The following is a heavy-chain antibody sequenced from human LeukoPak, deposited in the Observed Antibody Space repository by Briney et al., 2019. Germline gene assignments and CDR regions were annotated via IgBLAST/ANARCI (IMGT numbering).Heavy chain of an antibody. Sequence: GRSLRLSCAASGFTFDDYALHWVRQAPGKGLEWVSGISWNSGSIGYADSVKGRFTISRDNAKNSLYLQMNSLRAEDTALYCCAKYTRFLPLYYFDYWGQGTLVTVSS. J-gene: IGHJ4*02. V-gene: IGHV3-9*01. CDR2: ISWNSGSI. D-gene: IGHD3-3*01. CDR1: GFTFDDYA. CDR3: AKYTRFLPLYYFDY.